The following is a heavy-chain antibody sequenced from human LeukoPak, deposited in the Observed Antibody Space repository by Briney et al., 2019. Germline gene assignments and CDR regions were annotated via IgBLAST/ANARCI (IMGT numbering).Heavy chain of an antibody. CDR2: ISSSSSYT. Sequence: TGGSLRLSCAASGFTFSDYYMSWIRQAPGKGLEWVSYISSSSSYTNYADSVKGRFTISRDNAKNSLYLQMNSLRAEDTAVYYCARGRYDSSGYNAFDIRGQGTMVTVSS. D-gene: IGHD3-22*01. CDR1: GFTFSDYY. CDR3: ARGRYDSSGYNAFDI. V-gene: IGHV3-11*05. J-gene: IGHJ3*02.